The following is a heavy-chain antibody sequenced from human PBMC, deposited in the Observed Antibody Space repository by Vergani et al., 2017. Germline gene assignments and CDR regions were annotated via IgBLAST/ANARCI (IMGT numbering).Heavy chain of an antibody. CDR2: IWYDGSNK. J-gene: IGHJ4*02. V-gene: IGHV3-33*01. CDR3: ARDSAGGSYYLGGY. CDR1: GFTFSSYG. Sequence: QVQLVESGGGVVQPGRSLRLSCAASGFTFSSYGMHWVRQAPGKGLEWVAVIWYDGSNKYYADSVEGRFTISRDNAKNTLYLQMNSLRAEDTAVYYCARDSAGGSYYLGGYWGQGTLVTVSS. D-gene: IGHD1-26*01.